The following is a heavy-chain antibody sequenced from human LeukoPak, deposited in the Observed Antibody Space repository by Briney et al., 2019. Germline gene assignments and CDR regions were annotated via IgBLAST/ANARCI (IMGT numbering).Heavy chain of an antibody. CDR3: ARYAVVTAIHFYGMDV. J-gene: IGHJ6*02. V-gene: IGHV7-4-1*02. CDR2: INTNTGNP. Sequence: ASVKVSCTASGYTFTSYAMNWVRQAPGQGLEWMVWINTNTGNPTYAQGFTGRFVFSLDTSVSTAYLQISSLKAEDTAVYYCARYAVVTAIHFYGMDVWGQGTTVTVSS. CDR1: GYTFTSYA. D-gene: IGHD2-21*02.